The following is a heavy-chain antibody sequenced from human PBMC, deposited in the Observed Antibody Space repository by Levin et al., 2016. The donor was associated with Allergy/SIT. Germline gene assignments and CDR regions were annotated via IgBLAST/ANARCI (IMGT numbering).Heavy chain of an antibody. CDR2: IYYSGST. Sequence: SETLSLTCTVSGGSISSSSYYWGWIRQPPGKGLEWIGSIYYSGSTYYNPSLKSRVTISVDTSKNQLSLKLSSVTAADTAVYYCARRGPVRAEGWFDPWGQGTLVTVSS. J-gene: IGHJ5*02. CDR1: GGSISSSSYY. CDR3: ARRGPVRAEGWFDP. V-gene: IGHV4-39*01.